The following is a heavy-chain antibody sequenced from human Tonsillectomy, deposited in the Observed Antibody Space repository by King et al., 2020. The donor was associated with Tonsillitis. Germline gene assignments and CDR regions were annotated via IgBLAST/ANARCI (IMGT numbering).Heavy chain of an antibody. D-gene: IGHD2-15*01. CDR3: TRDRQYCGGGSCYRTGFDY. CDR1: GFTFTDYY. V-gene: IGHV3-11*01. Sequence: QLVQSGGGLVKPGGSLRLSCAASGFTFTDYYMAWIRQAPGKGLEWLSYMGSSGSTMYYADSVKGRFTISRDNGKNSVYLQMDSLRAEDTAVYYCTRDRQYCGGGSCYRTGFDYWGQGTLVTVSS. J-gene: IGHJ4*02. CDR2: MGSSGSTM.